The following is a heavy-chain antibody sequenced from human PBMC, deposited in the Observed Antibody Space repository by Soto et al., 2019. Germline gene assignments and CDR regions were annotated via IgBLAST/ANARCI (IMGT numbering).Heavy chain of an antibody. V-gene: IGHV3-23*01. J-gene: IGHJ6*02. Sequence: EVQLLESGGGLVQPGGSLRLSCAASGFTFTNYVMGWVRQAPGKGLEWVSAIIGTGAVTAHADSVQGRFTIFRDNAKNSLYLQMNSLRAEDTALYYCAKDISKYSGSYGYYYYGMDVWGQGTTVTVSS. D-gene: IGHD1-26*01. CDR1: GFTFTNYV. CDR2: IIGTGAVT. CDR3: AKDISKYSGSYGYYYYGMDV.